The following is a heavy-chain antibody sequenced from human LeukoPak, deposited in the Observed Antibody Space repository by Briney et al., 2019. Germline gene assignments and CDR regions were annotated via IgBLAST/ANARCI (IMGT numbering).Heavy chain of an antibody. CDR3: AGGSTLDRGLVYY. CDR2: ISGDESST. V-gene: IGHV3-74*01. CDR1: GFTFSSYW. Sequence: GGSLRLSCEASGFTFSSYWMHWVRQAPGKGLAWVSRISGDESSTSYADSVKGRFTISRDNAKNTLFLQMNSLRAEDTAVYYCAGGSTLDRGLVYYWGQGSPVTVSS. J-gene: IGHJ4*02. D-gene: IGHD3-10*01.